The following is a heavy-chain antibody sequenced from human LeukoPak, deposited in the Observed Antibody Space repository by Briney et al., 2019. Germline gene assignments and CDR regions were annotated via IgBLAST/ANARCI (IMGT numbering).Heavy chain of an antibody. CDR3: ARAGVRGYQQKGFDY. CDR2: INHSGST. CDR1: GGAFSGYY. Sequence: SEALSLTCAVYGGAFSGYYWSWIRQPPGKGLEWIGGINHSGSTNYNPSLKSRVTISVDTSKNQFSLKLSSVTAADTAVYYCARAGVRGYQQKGFDYWGQGTLVTVSS. D-gene: IGHD2-2*01. V-gene: IGHV4-34*01. J-gene: IGHJ4*02.